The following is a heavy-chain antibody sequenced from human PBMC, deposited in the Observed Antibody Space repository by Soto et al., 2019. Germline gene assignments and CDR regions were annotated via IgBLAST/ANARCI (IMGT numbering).Heavy chain of an antibody. J-gene: IGHJ5*02. CDR3: ARQGEVFLSPGFDP. V-gene: IGHV4-39*01. Sequence: PSETLSLTCAVSGGSISSSDHYWGWIRQPPGKGLEWVGSIYYSGITYYNPSLKSRVTISVDTSKNQLSLKLTSVTAADTAVYYCARQGEVFLSPGFDPWGQGTRVTVSS. CDR2: IYYSGIT. CDR1: GGSISSSDHY. D-gene: IGHD3-16*01.